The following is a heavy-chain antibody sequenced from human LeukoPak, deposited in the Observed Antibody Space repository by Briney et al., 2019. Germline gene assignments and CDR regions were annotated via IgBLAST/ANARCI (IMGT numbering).Heavy chain of an antibody. D-gene: IGHD3-16*02. CDR1: GYTFTSYG. J-gene: IGHJ4*02. CDR2: IQQDGSET. CDR3: VRDAGLRLGELSPYRPLDY. Sequence: SCKASGYTFTSYGISWVRQAPGKGLEYVANIQQDGSETYYVDSVKGRFTISRDNAKNSLYLQMNSLRAEDTAVYYCVRDAGLRLGELSPYRPLDYWGQGTLVTVSS. V-gene: IGHV3-7*01.